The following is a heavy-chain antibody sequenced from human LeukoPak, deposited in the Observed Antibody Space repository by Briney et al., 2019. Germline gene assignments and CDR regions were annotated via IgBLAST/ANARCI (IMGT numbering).Heavy chain of an antibody. CDR1: GGSISSSSYY. Sequence: SETLSLTRTVSGGSISSSSYYWGWIRQPPGKGLEWIGSIYYSGSTYYNPSLKSRVTISVDTSKNQFSLKLSSVTAADTAVYYCAGYDILTGSFDYWGQGTLVTVSS. V-gene: IGHV4-39*01. J-gene: IGHJ4*02. D-gene: IGHD3-9*01. CDR3: AGYDILTGSFDY. CDR2: IYYSGST.